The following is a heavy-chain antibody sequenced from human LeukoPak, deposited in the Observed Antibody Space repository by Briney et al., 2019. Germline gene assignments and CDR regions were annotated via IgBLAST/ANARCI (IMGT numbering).Heavy chain of an antibody. CDR3: ARDGDHTAGAFDI. CDR1: GGSISSYY. V-gene: IGHV4-59*01. Sequence: SETLSLTCTVSGGSISSYYWSWIRQPPGKGLEWIGYIYYSGSTNYNPSLKSRVTISVDTSKNQFSLKLSSVTAADTAVHYCARDGDHTAGAFDIWGQGTMVTVSS. D-gene: IGHD5-18*01. J-gene: IGHJ3*02. CDR2: IYYSGST.